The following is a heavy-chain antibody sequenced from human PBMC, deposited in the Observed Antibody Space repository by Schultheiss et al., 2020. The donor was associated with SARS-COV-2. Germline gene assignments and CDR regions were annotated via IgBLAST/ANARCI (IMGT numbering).Heavy chain of an antibody. CDR2: MNPNSGNT. D-gene: IGHD3-10*01. CDR1: GYTFTSYG. V-gene: IGHV1-8*02. J-gene: IGHJ6*02. Sequence: ASVKVSCKASGYTFTSYGISWVRQAPGQGLEWMGWMNPNSGNTGYAQKFQGRVTMTRNTSISTAYMELSSLRSEDTAVYYCARGKGVDGSGSYFYAYGMDVWGQGTTVTVSS. CDR3: ARGKGVDGSGSYFYAYGMDV.